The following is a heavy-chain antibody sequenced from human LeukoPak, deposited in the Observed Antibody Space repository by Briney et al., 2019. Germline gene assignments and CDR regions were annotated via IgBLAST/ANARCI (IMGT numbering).Heavy chain of an antibody. CDR1: GFTFSSYA. D-gene: IGHD1-26*01. Sequence: GGSLRLSCAASGFTFSSYAMHWVRQAPGKGLEWVAVISYDGSNKYYADSVKGRFTISRDNSKSTLYLQMNSLRAEDTAVYYCARAPPGAGSYLNYWGQGTLVTVSS. CDR3: ARAPPGAGSYLNY. CDR2: ISYDGSNK. V-gene: IGHV3-30-3*01. J-gene: IGHJ4*02.